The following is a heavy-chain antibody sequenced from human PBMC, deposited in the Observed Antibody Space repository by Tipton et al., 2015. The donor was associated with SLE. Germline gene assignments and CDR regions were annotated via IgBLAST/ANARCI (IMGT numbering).Heavy chain of an antibody. Sequence: TLSLTCTVSGGSISSYYWSWIRQPAGKGLAWIGRIYTSGSTNYNPSLKSRVTMSVDTSKNQFSLKLSSVNAADTAVYYCARVTGSTVDYSGQGTLVTVSS. CDR3: ARVTGSTVDY. CDR1: GGSISSYY. J-gene: IGHJ4*02. D-gene: IGHD6-13*01. V-gene: IGHV4-4*07. CDR2: IYTSGST.